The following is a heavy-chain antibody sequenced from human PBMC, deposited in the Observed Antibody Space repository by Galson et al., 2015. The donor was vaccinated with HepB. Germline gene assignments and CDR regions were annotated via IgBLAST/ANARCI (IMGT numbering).Heavy chain of an antibody. Sequence: SLRLSCAASGFNFSDYVFHWVRQAPGRGLEWVAVISFSGTYKRYADSVKGPFTISRDSSKTTVYLQMNRLRLEDTALYFCVRGGAGLRGLPDAFGMWGLGTMVTVSS. CDR3: VRGGAGLRGLPDAFGM. D-gene: IGHD3-10*01. CDR2: ISFSGTYK. V-gene: IGHV3-30*04. J-gene: IGHJ3*02. CDR1: GFNFSDYV.